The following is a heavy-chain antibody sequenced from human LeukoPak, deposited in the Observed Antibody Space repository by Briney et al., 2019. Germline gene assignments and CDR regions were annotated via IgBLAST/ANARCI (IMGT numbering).Heavy chain of an antibody. CDR1: GFTFSTSG. CDR3: ARDPDNWNYPFDY. D-gene: IGHD1-7*01. V-gene: IGHV3-33*01. CDR2: IWSEGSNK. J-gene: IGHJ4*02. Sequence: PGRSLRLSCAASGFTFSTSGMPWVRQAPGKGLEWVAVIWSEGSNKYYADSEKGRFTISRAHSKNTLYLQINRLRAEDTAVHYCARDPDNWNYPFDYWGQRTLVTVSS.